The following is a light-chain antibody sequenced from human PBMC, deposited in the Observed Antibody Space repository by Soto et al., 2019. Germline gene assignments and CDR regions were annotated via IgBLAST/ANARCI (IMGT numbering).Light chain of an antibody. V-gene: IGKV3-20*01. Sequence: SKSPVTLSLTQLEGTTRSSMAGQCLSSSSSSLAGFRQKPGRAPRLLIYGASCRATGIADRCSGSGSGTDFTLTIIRLEPKDFAVYYCEQCGSSPITFGQGTRLDIK. J-gene: IGKJ5*01. CDR1: QCLSSSSSS. CDR2: GAS. CDR3: EQCGSSPIT.